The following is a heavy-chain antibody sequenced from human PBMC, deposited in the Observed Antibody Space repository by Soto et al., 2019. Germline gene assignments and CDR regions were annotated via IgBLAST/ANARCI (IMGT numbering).Heavy chain of an antibody. D-gene: IGHD6-19*01. J-gene: IGHJ6*02. CDR2: ISYDGSNK. CDR1: GFTFSSYG. V-gene: IGHV3-30*18. Sequence: QVQLVESGGGVVQPGRSLRLSCAASGFTFSSYGMHWVRQAPGKGLEWVAVISYDGSNKYYADSVKGRFTISRDNSKNKLYIQMNSLRAEDTAVYYCAKDRGVQWLDNYSSSGMDVWGPGTTVTVSS. CDR3: AKDRGVQWLDNYSSSGMDV.